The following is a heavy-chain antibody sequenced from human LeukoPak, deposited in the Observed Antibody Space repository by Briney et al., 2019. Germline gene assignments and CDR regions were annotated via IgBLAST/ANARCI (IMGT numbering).Heavy chain of an antibody. CDR1: GGSISSYY. D-gene: IGHD1-26*01. CDR2: ISYSGST. J-gene: IGHJ4*02. Sequence: SETLSLTCTVSGGSISSYYWSWIRQPPGKGLEWIGYISYSGSTNYNPSLKSRVTISLDTPKNQFSLKLSSVTAADTAMYYCASSRYTGSYSTIDFWGQGTLVTVSS. CDR3: ASSRYTGSYSTIDF. V-gene: IGHV4-59*01.